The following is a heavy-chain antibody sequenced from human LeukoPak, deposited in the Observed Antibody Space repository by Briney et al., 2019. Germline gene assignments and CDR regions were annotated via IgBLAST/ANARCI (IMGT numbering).Heavy chain of an antibody. J-gene: IGHJ6*03. CDR1: GFAFTNYV. D-gene: IGHD3-3*01. CDR2: ISGSGGST. V-gene: IGHV3-23*01. CDR3: AKGPNSDFWSGYSHYMDV. Sequence: GGSLRLSCAASGFAFTNYVMNWVRQAPGKRLEWVSGISGSGGSTYYAASVRGRFTISRDRSKNTVFLQMSSLRAEDTAAYYCAKGPNSDFWSGYSHYMDVWGKGTTAIVSS.